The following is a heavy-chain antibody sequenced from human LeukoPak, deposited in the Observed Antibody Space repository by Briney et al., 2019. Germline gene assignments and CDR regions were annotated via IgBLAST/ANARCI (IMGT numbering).Heavy chain of an antibody. CDR2: INHSGNT. CDR1: GGSFSGYY. J-gene: IGHJ4*02. Sequence: PSETLSLTCAVYGGSFSGYYWSWIRQPPGKGLEWIGEINHSGNTNYNPSLKSRVTISVDTSKNQFSLKLSSVTAADTAVYYCARRRQLLRPTSFDYWGQGTLVTVSS. CDR3: ARRRQLLRPTSFDY. D-gene: IGHD2-2*01. V-gene: IGHV4-34*01.